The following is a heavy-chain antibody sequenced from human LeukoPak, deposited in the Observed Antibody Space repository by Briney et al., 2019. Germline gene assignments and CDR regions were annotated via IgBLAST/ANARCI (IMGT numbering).Heavy chain of an antibody. CDR1: GFTFSSYE. CDR2: ISSSGSTI. CDR3: ARGPTNGYVKYYYMDV. D-gene: IGHD2-8*01. J-gene: IGHJ6*03. V-gene: IGHV3-48*03. Sequence: GGSLRLSCAASGFTFSSYEMNWVRQAPGKGLEWVAYISSSGSTIYYADSVKGRFTISRDNAKNSLYLQMNSLRAEDTAVYYCARGPTNGYVKYYYMDVWGKGTTVTISS.